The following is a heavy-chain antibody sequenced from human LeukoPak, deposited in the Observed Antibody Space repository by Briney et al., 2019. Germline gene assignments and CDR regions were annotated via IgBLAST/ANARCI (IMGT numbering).Heavy chain of an antibody. J-gene: IGHJ6*03. V-gene: IGHV4-34*01. CDR2: INHSGST. CDR1: GGSFSGYY. Sequence: SETLSLTCAVYGGSFSGYYWSWIRQPPGKGLEWIGEINHSGSTNYNPSLKSRVTISVDTSKNQFSLKLSSVTAVDTAVYYCARGVVVVPAADYYYYYMDVWGKGTTVTVSS. D-gene: IGHD2-2*01. CDR3: ARGVVVVPAADYYYYYMDV.